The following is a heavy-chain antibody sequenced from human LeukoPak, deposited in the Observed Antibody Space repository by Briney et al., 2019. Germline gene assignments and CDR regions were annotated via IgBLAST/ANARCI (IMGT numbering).Heavy chain of an antibody. CDR2: ISSSSSYI. J-gene: IGHJ3*02. CDR1: GFTFSSYS. D-gene: IGHD6-13*01. V-gene: IGHV3-21*01. CDR3: VRDSIAAAGTDAFDI. Sequence: GGSLRLSCAASGFTFSSYSMNWVRQAPGKGLEWVSSISSSSSYIYYADSVKGRFTISRDNAKNSLYLQMNSLRAEDTAVYYCVRDSIAAAGTDAFDIWGQGTMVTVSS.